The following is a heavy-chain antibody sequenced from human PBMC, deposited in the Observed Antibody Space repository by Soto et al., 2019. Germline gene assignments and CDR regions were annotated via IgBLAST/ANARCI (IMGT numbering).Heavy chain of an antibody. CDR3: ARGRITMVRGVIRYYYSYGMDV. Sequence: ASVKVSCKASGYTFTSYDINWVRQATGQGLEWMGWMNPNSGNTGYAQKFQGRVTMTRNTSISTAYMELSSLRSEDTAVYYCARGRITMVRGVIRYYYSYGMDVWGQGTTVTVSS. D-gene: IGHD3-10*01. CDR2: MNPNSGNT. V-gene: IGHV1-8*01. J-gene: IGHJ6*02. CDR1: GYTFTSYD.